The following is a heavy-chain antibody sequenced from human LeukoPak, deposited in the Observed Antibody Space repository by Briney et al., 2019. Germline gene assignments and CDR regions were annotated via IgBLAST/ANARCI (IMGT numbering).Heavy chain of an antibody. CDR2: INHSGST. CDR3: ARCLIPLDYFDY. D-gene: IGHD2-2*02. CDR1: GGSFSGYY. V-gene: IGHV4-34*01. Sequence: PSETLSLTCAVYGGSFSGYYWSWLRQPPGKGLEWIGEINHSGSTNYNPSLKSRVTISVDTSKNQFSLKLSSVTAADTVVYYCARCLIPLDYFDYWGQGTLVTVSS. J-gene: IGHJ4*02.